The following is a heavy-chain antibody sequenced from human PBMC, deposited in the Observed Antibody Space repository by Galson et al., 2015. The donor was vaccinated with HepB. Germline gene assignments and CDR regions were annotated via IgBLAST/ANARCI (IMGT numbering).Heavy chain of an antibody. J-gene: IGHJ4*02. V-gene: IGHV3-23*01. Sequence: SLRLSCAASGFTFSSYAMSWVRQAPGKGLEWVAAISASGGSTYYADSVKGRFTISRDNSKNTLYMQMNSLRPEDTAEYYCAKDAPTPMAIFDYWGQGTLVTVSS. CDR3: AKDAPTPMAIFDY. CDR1: GFTFSSYA. D-gene: IGHD5-18*01. CDR2: ISASGGST.